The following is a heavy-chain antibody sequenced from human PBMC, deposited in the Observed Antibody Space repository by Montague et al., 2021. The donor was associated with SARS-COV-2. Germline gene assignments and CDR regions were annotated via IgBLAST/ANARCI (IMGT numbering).Heavy chain of an antibody. D-gene: IGHD3-10*01. Sequence: SLRLSCAASGFTFSSYSMNWVRQAPGKGLEWVSSISSSSYIYYADSVKGRFTISRDNAKNSLYLQMNSLRAEGTAVYYCARDVTMVRGVPFDYWGQGTLVTVSS. CDR3: ARDVTMVRGVPFDY. J-gene: IGHJ4*02. CDR1: GFTFSSYS. CDR2: ISSSSYI. V-gene: IGHV3-21*01.